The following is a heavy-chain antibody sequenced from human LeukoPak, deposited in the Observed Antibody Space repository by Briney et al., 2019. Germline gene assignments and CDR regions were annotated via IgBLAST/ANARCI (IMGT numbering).Heavy chain of an antibody. D-gene: IGHD4/OR15-4a*01. J-gene: IGHJ6*02. CDR3: AEDLPYYRAMDV. CDR1: GFTFSYRA. Sequence: GGSLTLFYAPCGFTFSYRAMRCLRQAPGKGLEWVSAIGSDGNKHYSESVKGRFAISRDNSKNTLFLQMSSLRAEDTALYYCAEDLPYYRAMDVWGQGTTVTVSS. V-gene: IGHV3-23*01. CDR2: IGSDGNK.